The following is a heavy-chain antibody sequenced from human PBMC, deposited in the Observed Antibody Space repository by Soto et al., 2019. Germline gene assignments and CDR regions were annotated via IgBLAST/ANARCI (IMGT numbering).Heavy chain of an antibody. D-gene: IGHD5-12*01. Sequence: EVQLVETGGGLIQPGGSLRLSCAASGFTVSNTYMTWVRQPPGKGLECVSVIYTAGGTNYADSVKGRFIISRDNSKNTLYLQMNSLGAEDTAVYSCARALPVAKGGFDPWGQGTLVTVSS. CDR2: IYTAGGT. J-gene: IGHJ5*02. V-gene: IGHV3-53*02. CDR3: ARALPVAKGGFDP. CDR1: GFTVSNTY.